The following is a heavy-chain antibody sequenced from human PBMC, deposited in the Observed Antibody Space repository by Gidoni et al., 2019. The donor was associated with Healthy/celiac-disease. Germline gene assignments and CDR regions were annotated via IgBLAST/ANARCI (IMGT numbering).Heavy chain of an antibody. CDR1: GGSISSGGYY. D-gene: IGHD2-15*01. CDR2: SYYSGST. V-gene: IGHV4-31*03. CDR3: ARGVGRYCSGGSCYSPWFDP. Sequence: QVQLQESGPGMVKPSQTLSLPCTVSGGSISSGGYYWSWIRQHPGKGLGWIVYSYYSGSTYYNPSLKSRVTISVDTSKNQFSLKLSSVTAADTAVYYCARGVGRYCSGGSCYSPWFDPWGQGTLVTVSS. J-gene: IGHJ5*02.